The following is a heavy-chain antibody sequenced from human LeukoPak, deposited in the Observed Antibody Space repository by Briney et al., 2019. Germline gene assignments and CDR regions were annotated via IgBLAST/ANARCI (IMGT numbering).Heavy chain of an antibody. J-gene: IGHJ4*02. CDR3: AGPSIGIAVAGSLFDY. V-gene: IGHV4-39*01. Sequence: PSETLSLACTVSGGSISSSSYYWGWIRHPPGKGLEWIGSIYYSGSTYYNPSLKSRVSISVDTSKNQLSLKLSSVTAADTAVYYCAGPSIGIAVAGSLFDYWGQGTLVTVSS. CDR1: GGSISSSSYY. D-gene: IGHD6-19*01. CDR2: IYYSGST.